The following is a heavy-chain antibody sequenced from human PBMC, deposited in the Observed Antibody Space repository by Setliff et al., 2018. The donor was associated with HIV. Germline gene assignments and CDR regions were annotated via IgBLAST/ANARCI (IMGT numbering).Heavy chain of an antibody. D-gene: IGHD4-17*01. V-gene: IGHV4-39*01. CDR1: GGSIYGSDYY. J-gene: IGHJ3*01. CDR2: IYYSGST. CDR3: ASYGGGSENDAFRV. Sequence: PSETLSLTCTVSGGSIYGSDYYWGRIRQPPGKGLESIGSIYYSGSTYYKPSLKSRVTISVDTSKNQFSLKLSSVTAADTAVYYCASYGGGSENDAFRVWGQGTMVTVSS.